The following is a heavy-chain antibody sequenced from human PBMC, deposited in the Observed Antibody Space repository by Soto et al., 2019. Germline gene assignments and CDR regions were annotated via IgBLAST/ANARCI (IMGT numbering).Heavy chain of an antibody. CDR3: ATRPISGYPTHFDY. CDR2: FDPEDGET. D-gene: IGHD3-22*01. J-gene: IGHJ4*02. CDR1: GYTLTELS. Sequence: ASVKVSCKVSGYTLTELSMHWVRQAPGKGLEWMGGFDPEDGETIYAQKFQGRVTMTEDTSTDTAYMELSSLRSEDTAVYYCATRPISGYPTHFDYWGQGTLVTVSS. V-gene: IGHV1-24*01.